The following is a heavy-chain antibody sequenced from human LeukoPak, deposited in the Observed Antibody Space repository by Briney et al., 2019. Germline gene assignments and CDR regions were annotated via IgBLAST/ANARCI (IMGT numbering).Heavy chain of an antibody. J-gene: IGHJ6*04. CDR1: GFTFSSYG. D-gene: IGHD2-2*01. CDR2: IRYDGSNK. CDR3: AKDSRPDIVVVPAALDV. V-gene: IGHV3-30*02. Sequence: GGSLRLSCAASGFTFSSYGMHWVRPAPGKGLEWVAFIRYDGSNKYYADSVKGRFTISRDNSKNTLYLQMNSLRAEDTAVYYCAKDSRPDIVVVPAALDVWGKGTTVTVSS.